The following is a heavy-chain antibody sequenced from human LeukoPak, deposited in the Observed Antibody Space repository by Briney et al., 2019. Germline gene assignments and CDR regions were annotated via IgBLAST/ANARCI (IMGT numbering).Heavy chain of an antibody. CDR1: GFIFSSYG. D-gene: IGHD2-2*01. CDR2: ISHDGSNK. J-gene: IGHJ5*02. CDR3: AKGVVPAALMNWFDP. Sequence: PGRSLRLSCAASGFIFSSYGMRWVRQAPGKGLEWVAGISHDGSNKYYADSVKGRFTISRDNSKNTLYLQINSLRAEDTAVYYFAKGVVPAALMNWFDPWGQGTLVTVSS. V-gene: IGHV3-30*18.